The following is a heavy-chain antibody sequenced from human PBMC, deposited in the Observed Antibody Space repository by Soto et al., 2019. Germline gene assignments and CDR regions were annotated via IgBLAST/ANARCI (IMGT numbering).Heavy chain of an antibody. CDR1: GGSISSSSYY. CDR3: ARRYGSAIDY. Sequence: PSETLSLTCTVSGGSISSSSYYWSWIRQPPGKGLEWIGYIYYSGSTNYNPSLKSRVTISVDTSKNQFSLKLSSVTAADTAVYYCARRYGSAIDYWGQGTLVTVSS. CDR2: IYYSGST. D-gene: IGHD1-26*01. V-gene: IGHV4-61*05. J-gene: IGHJ4*02.